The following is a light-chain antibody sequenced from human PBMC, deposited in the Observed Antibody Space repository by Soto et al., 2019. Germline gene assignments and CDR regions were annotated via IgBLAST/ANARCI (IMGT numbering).Light chain of an antibody. CDR1: SSDVGGYNH. CDR2: EVR. CDR3: QSYDSSLSIWV. Sequence: QSALTQPASVSGSPGQSITISCTGTSSDVGGYNHVSWYQQHPGKAPKLIIYEVRNRPSGVPDRFSGSKSGTSASLAIAGLQAEDEADYFCQSYDSSLSIWVFGGGTKLTVL. V-gene: IGLV2-14*01. J-gene: IGLJ3*02.